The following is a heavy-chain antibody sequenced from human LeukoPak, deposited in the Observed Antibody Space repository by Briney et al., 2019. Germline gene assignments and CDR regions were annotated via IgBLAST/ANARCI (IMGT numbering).Heavy chain of an antibody. J-gene: IGHJ4*02. D-gene: IGHD4-17*01. V-gene: IGHV4-39*01. CDR1: GGSISSSSYY. CDR2: TYYSGST. Sequence: PSETLSLTCTVSGGSISSSSYYWGWIRQPPGKGLEWIGSTYYSGSTYYNPSLKSRVTISVDTSKNQFSLKLSSVTAADTAVYYCASLGDYADFDYWGQGTLVTVSS. CDR3: ASLGDYADFDY.